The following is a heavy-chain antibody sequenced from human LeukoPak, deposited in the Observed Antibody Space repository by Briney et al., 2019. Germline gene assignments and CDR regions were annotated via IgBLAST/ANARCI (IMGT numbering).Heavy chain of an antibody. CDR2: ISSNGGSA. Sequence: GGSLRLSCAASGFTFSSYAMHWVRQAPGKGLEYVSAISSNGGSAYYENSVKGRFTISRDNSKNTLYLQMGSVRAEDTAVYYCAKEFHIVVVVAAAGNAFDIGGQGTLVTVSS. CDR3: AKEFHIVVVVAAAGNAFDI. D-gene: IGHD2-15*01. J-gene: IGHJ3*02. CDR1: GFTFSSYA. V-gene: IGHV3-64*01.